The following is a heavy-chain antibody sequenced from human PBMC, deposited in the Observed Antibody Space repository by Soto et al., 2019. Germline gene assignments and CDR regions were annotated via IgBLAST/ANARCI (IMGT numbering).Heavy chain of an antibody. CDR2: IYYTGST. Sequence: QVQLQQSGPGLVKPSQTLSLTCNVSGGSISSGGYYWSWIRQLPGRGLEWIGCIYYTGSTYYNPSRKSRVAISLDTSQNQWSLKLSSVTASDTAVYYCARQDFWSGYYKGYYFDYWGQGTLVTVSS. CDR1: GGSISSGGYY. D-gene: IGHD3-3*01. J-gene: IGHJ4*02. CDR3: ARQDFWSGYYKGYYFDY. V-gene: IGHV4-31*03.